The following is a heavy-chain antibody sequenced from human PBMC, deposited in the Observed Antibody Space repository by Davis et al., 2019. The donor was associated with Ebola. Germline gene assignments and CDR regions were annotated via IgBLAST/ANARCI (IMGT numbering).Heavy chain of an antibody. V-gene: IGHV3-33*01. Sequence: GESLKIFCAASGFTFSSYGMHWVRQAPGKGLEWVAVIWSDGSNKYYADSVKGRFTISRDNSKNTLYLQMNSLRAEDTAVYYCARAMTTVTTWSGYYGMDVWDQGTTVTVSS. D-gene: IGHD4-17*01. J-gene: IGHJ6*02. CDR3: ARAMTTVTTWSGYYGMDV. CDR1: GFTFSSYG. CDR2: IWSDGSNK.